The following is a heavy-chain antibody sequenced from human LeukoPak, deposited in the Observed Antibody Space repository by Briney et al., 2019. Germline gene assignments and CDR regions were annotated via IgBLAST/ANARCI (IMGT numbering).Heavy chain of an antibody. D-gene: IGHD3-22*01. Sequence: SGTLSLTCTVSGGSVSSSSYYWGWIRQSPGKGREWIGSISYSGGTSYYPSLKSRVTISVDTPKNQFSLKLSSVTATDTAVYYCARHGDATYDSRGYYPPRFDYWGQGTLVTVSS. CDR1: GGSVSSSSYY. CDR2: ISYSGGT. V-gene: IGHV4-39*01. J-gene: IGHJ4*02. CDR3: ARHGDATYDSRGYYPPRFDY.